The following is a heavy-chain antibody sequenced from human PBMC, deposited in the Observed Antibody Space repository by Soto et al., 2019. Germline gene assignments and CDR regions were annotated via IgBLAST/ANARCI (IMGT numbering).Heavy chain of an antibody. J-gene: IGHJ4*02. V-gene: IGHV4-30-2*01. D-gene: IGHD3-22*01. CDR3: ARGWGYYDSSRYYYDNYFDY. Sequence: PSETLSLTCAVSGGSISSGGYSWSWIRQPPGKGLEWIGYIYHSGSTYYNPSLKSRVTISVDRSKNQFSLKLSSVTAADTAVYYCARGWGYYDSSRYYYDNYFDYWGQGTPVTVYS. CDR1: GGSISSGGYS. CDR2: IYHSGST.